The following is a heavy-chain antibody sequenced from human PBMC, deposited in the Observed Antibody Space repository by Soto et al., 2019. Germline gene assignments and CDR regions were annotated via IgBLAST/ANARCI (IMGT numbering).Heavy chain of an antibody. CDR2: ISYDGSNK. D-gene: IGHD3-3*01. CDR3: AIGMRSEMNYGMDV. J-gene: IGHJ6*02. V-gene: IGHV3-30*03. CDR1: GFTFSTYA. Sequence: QVQLVESGGGVVQPGRSLRLSCAASGFTFSTYAMHWVRQAPGKGLEWVAFISYDGSNKYYADSVKGRFTISRDNSKNQMYLQMNSLRAEDTAVYYCAIGMRSEMNYGMDVWGQGTTVTVSS.